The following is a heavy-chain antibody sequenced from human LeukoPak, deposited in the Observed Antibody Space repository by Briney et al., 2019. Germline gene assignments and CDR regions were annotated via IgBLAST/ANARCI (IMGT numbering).Heavy chain of an antibody. Sequence: HPGGSLRLSCAASGLTVSDNFMTWVRQAPGRGLEWVSVLYSSGSAHYADSVMGRFTISRDNSKNTLYLQMNSLRAEDTGIFYCARSKLERGAFDIWGLGAIVTVSS. V-gene: IGHV3-66*01. CDR3: ARSKLERGAFDI. CDR2: LYSSGSA. J-gene: IGHJ3*02. D-gene: IGHD1-1*01. CDR1: GLTVSDNF.